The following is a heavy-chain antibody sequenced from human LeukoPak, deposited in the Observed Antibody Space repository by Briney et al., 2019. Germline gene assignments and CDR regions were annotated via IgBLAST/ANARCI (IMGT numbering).Heavy chain of an antibody. J-gene: IGHJ6*04. CDR1: GASISSSNW. CDR2: VYHSGST. CDR3: AGNHRPKQYYILDV. V-gene: IGHV4-4*02. D-gene: IGHD1-14*01. Sequence: SGTLSLTCAVSGASISSSNWWSWVRQPPGKGLEWIGEVYHSGSTNSNPSLKSRVTISVDKSKNQFSLNLNSVTAADTAIYYCAGNHRPKQYYILDVWGKGTTVTVSS.